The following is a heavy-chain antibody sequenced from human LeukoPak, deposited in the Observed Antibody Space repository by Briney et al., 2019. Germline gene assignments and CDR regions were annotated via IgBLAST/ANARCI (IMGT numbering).Heavy chain of an antibody. D-gene: IGHD1/OR15-1a*01. J-gene: IGHJ4*02. CDR1: GGSISSGGYS. Sequence: SQTLSLTCVVSGGSISSGGYSWSWIRQPPGKGLEWIGYIYHSGSTYYNPSLKSRVTISVDRSKNQFSLKLSSVTAADTAVYYCARDNNRYFDYWGQGTLVTVSS. CDR3: ARDNNRYFDY. CDR2: IYHSGST. V-gene: IGHV4-30-2*01.